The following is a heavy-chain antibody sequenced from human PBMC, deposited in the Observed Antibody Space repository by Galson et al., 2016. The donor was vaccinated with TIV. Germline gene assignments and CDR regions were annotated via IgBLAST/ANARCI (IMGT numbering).Heavy chain of an antibody. D-gene: IGHD3-10*01. J-gene: IGHJ6*02. V-gene: IGHV1-2*02. CDR1: GYTFTGYY. CDR3: ARALNYGMDV. CDR2: NNPDSGDT. Sequence: SVKVSCKASGYTFTGYYMHWVRQAPGQGLEWMGWNNPDSGDTNSAQEFQGRVTMTRDTSITTAYMDVSSLRPDDTAVYFCARALNYGMDVWGQGTTVTVSS.